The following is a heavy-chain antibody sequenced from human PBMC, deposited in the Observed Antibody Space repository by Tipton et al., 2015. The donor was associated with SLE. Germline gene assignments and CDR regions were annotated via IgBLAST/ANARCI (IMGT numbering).Heavy chain of an antibody. CDR2: ISHSGST. D-gene: IGHD4-17*01. J-gene: IGHJ4*02. CDR1: GGSFSGYY. CDR3: ARDAPTVTTGAFDY. Sequence: TLSLTCAVYGGSFSGYYWSWIRQSPGKGLEWIGEISHSGSTNYNPSLKSRVTISGDTSKSQFSLKLSSVTAADTAVYYCARDAPTVTTGAFDYWGQGTLVTVSS. V-gene: IGHV4-34*01.